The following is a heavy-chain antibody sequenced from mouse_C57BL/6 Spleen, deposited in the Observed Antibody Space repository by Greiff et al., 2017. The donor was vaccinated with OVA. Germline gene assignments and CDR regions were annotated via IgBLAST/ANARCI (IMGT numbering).Heavy chain of an antibody. Sequence: DVQLVESGGGLVKPGGSLKLSCAASGFTFSSYAMSWVRQTPEKRLEWVATISDGGSYTYYPDNVKGRFTISRDNAKNNLYLQMSHLKSEDTAMYYCAREGSSPWFAYWGQGTLVTVSA. CDR3: AREGSSPWFAY. D-gene: IGHD1-1*01. CDR1: GFTFSSYA. V-gene: IGHV5-4*01. J-gene: IGHJ3*01. CDR2: ISDGGSYT.